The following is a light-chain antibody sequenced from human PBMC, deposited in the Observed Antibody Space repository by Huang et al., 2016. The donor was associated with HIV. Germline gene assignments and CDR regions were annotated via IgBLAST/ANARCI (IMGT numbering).Light chain of an antibody. CDR2: DAS. CDR3: QQYDNLPLT. Sequence: EIQMTQSPSSMSASVGDRVTITCQQSQDISNYFNWYQQKPVKAPKLLIYDASNLETGVPLRFSGSGSGTDFTFTISSLQPEDIATYYCQQYDNLPLTFGGGTKVEIK. CDR1: QDISNY. J-gene: IGKJ4*01. V-gene: IGKV1-33*01.